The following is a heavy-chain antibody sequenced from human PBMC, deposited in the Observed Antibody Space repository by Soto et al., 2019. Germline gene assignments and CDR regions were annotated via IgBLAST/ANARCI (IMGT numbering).Heavy chain of an antibody. V-gene: IGHV4-61*01. Sequence: PSETLSLTCTVSDGSVSSGSYYWSWIRQPPGKGLEWIGYIYSSGSTLYNPSLKSRVIISVDTPMNQFSLKLSSVAAADTAVYYCARDSVAFFDSWGQGTLVTVSS. D-gene: IGHD2-15*01. J-gene: IGHJ4*02. CDR3: ARDSVAFFDS. CDR1: DGSVSSGSYY. CDR2: IYSSGST.